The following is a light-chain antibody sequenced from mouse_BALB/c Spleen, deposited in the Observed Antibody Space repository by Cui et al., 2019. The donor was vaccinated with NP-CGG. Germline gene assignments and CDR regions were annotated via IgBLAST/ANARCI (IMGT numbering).Light chain of an antibody. CDR3: ALWYSNHWV. V-gene: IGLV1*01. Sequence: QAFVTQESALLTPPGETVTLTCRSSTEAVTTSNYANWVQEKPDHLFTGLIVGTNNRAPGVPARFSGSLIGDKAALTITGAQTEDEAIYFCALWYSNHWVFGGGTKLTVL. CDR1: TEAVTTSNY. J-gene: IGLJ1*01. CDR2: GTN.